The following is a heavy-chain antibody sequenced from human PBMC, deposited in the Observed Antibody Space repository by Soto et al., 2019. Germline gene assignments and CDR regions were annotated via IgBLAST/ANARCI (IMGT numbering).Heavy chain of an antibody. Sequence: SETLSLTCTVSGGSISSYYWSWIRQPPGKGLEWIGYIYYSGSTNYNPSLKSRVTISVDTSKNQFSLKLSSVTAADTAVYYCAREVSYPGWFDPWGQGTLVTVPS. J-gene: IGHJ5*02. CDR1: GGSISSYY. D-gene: IGHD1-26*01. CDR2: IYYSGST. CDR3: AREVSYPGWFDP. V-gene: IGHV4-59*01.